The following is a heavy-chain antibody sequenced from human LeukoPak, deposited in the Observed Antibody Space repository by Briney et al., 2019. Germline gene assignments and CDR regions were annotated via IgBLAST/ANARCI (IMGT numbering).Heavy chain of an antibody. CDR1: GGSISGFY. CDR3: ARSEMATINPFFDY. CDR2: IYYSGST. V-gene: IGHV4-59*01. Sequence: PSETLSLTCAVSGGSISGFYWSWIRQPPGKGLEWIGYIYYSGSTNYNPSLKSRVTISVDTSKNQFSLKLSSVTAADTAVYYCARSEMATINPFFDYWGQGTLVTVSS. D-gene: IGHD5-24*01. J-gene: IGHJ4*02.